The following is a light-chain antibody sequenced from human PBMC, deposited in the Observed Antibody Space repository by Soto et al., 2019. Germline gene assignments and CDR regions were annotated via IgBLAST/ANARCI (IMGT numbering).Light chain of an antibody. J-gene: IGLJ1*01. CDR2: DVS. CDR1: SSDVGGYNF. Sequence: QSALTQPASVSGSPGQSITISCTGTSSDVGGYNFVSWFQQHPGKAPKLMIYDVSNRPSGVSNRFSGSKSGNTASLTISGLQAEDEADYICSSYTSSSTHYVFGTGTELTVL. V-gene: IGLV2-14*01. CDR3: SSYTSSSTHYV.